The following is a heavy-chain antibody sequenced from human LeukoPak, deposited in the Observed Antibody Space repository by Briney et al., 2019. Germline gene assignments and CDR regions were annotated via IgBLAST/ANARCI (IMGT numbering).Heavy chain of an antibody. CDR3: ARGNPTYFDY. Sequence: PGGSLRLSCAASGFTVSSNYMSWVRQAPGQGLEWVSVIYSGGSTYYADPVKGRFTISRDNSKNTLYLQMNSLRAEDTAVYYCARGNPTYFDYWGQGTLVTVSS. J-gene: IGHJ4*02. D-gene: IGHD1-14*01. CDR2: IYSGGST. V-gene: IGHV3-66*01. CDR1: GFTVSSNY.